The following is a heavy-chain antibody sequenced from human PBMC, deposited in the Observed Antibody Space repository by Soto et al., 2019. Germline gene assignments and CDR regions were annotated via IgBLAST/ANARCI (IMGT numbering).Heavy chain of an antibody. Sequence: QVQLVQSGAEVKKPGASVKVSCKASGYTFTSYGISWVRQAPGQGLEWMGWISAYNGNTYYAQKLQGRVTMTTDTSTSTAYMELRSLRSDDTAVYYCARFKDGDYEPPDAFDIWGQGTMVTVSS. V-gene: IGHV1-18*01. J-gene: IGHJ3*02. D-gene: IGHD4-17*01. CDR3: ARFKDGDYEPPDAFDI. CDR2: ISAYNGNT. CDR1: GYTFTSYG.